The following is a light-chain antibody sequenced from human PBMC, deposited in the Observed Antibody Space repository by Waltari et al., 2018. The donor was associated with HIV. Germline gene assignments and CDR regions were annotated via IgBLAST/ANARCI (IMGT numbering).Light chain of an antibody. CDR3: SSYTSSSPYA. V-gene: IGLV2-14*03. CDR2: DVS. J-gene: IGLJ1*01. Sequence: QSALTQPASVSGSPGQSITISCTGTSSDVGGYNYVSWYQQHPGKAPKLMIYDVSNRPSGFSNRFSGSKSANTASLTISGLQAEDEAYYYCSSYTSSSPYAFGTGTKVTVL. CDR1: SSDVGGYNY.